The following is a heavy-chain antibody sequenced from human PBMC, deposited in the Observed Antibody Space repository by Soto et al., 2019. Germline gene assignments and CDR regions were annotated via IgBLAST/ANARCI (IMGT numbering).Heavy chain of an antibody. CDR2: IYYSGST. CDR1: GGSISSYY. Sequence: PSETLSLTCPVSGGSISSYYWSWIRHPPGKGLEWIGYIYYSGSTNYNPSLKSRVTISVDTSKNQFSLKLSSVTAADTAVFYCASSPGSRWPYADYWGQETLLTVSS. V-gene: IGHV4-59*08. D-gene: IGHD6-13*01. J-gene: IGHJ4*02. CDR3: ASSPGSRWPYADY.